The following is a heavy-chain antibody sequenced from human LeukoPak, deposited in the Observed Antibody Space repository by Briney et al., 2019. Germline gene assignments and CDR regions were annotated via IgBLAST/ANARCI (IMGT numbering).Heavy chain of an antibody. J-gene: IGHJ4*02. D-gene: IGHD6-19*01. CDR2: ISASSIYI. Sequence: GGSLRLSCAPSGFTFSRYAMNWVRQAPGKGLEWVSSISASSIYIYYADSVKGRFTISRDNAGDSLSLHMNSLRAEDTAVYYCARDPSSVAGTGFDYWGQGTLVTVSS. CDR1: GFTFSRYA. V-gene: IGHV3-21*01. CDR3: ARDPSSVAGTGFDY.